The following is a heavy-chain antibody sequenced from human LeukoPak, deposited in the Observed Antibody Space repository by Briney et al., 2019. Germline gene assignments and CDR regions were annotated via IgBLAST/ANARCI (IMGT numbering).Heavy chain of an antibody. D-gene: IGHD7-27*01. CDR2: IYSGGST. CDR3: ARAAAGDGSEFDP. J-gene: IGHJ5*02. CDR1: GVTVSSNY. V-gene: IGHV3-53*01. Sequence: GGSLRLSCAASGVTVSSNYMSWVRHAPGEGLQWGSVIYSGGSTYYADSVKGRFTISRDNSKNTLYLQMNSLRAEDTAVYYCARAAAGDGSEFDPWGQGTLVTVSS.